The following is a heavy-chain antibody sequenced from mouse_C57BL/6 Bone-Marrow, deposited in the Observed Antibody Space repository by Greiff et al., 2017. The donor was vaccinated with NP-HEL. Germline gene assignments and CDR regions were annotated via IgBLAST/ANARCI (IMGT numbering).Heavy chain of an antibody. D-gene: IGHD2-3*01. CDR2: INPYNGGT. J-gene: IGHJ4*01. CDR3: AVYDGYYDYAMDY. Sequence: VQLQQSGPVLVKPGASVKMSCKASGYTFTDYYMNWVKQSHGKSLEWIGVINPYNGGTSYNQKFKGKATLTVDKSSSTAYMELNSLTSEDSAVYYCAVYDGYYDYAMDYWGQGTSVTVSS. CDR1: GYTFTDYY. V-gene: IGHV1-19*01.